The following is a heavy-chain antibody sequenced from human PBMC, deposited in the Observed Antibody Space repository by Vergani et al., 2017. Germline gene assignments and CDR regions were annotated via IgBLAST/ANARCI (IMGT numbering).Heavy chain of an antibody. D-gene: IGHD4-17*01. CDR1: GGSISSSSYY. J-gene: IGHJ4*02. CDR3: ARHPDYGDAIVDY. CDR2: IYYSGST. V-gene: IGHV4-39*01. Sequence: QLQLQESGPGLVKPSETLSLTCPVSGGSISSSSYYWGWIRQPPGKGLEWIGSIYYSGSTYYNPSLKSRVTIPVDTSKNQFSLKLSSVTAADTAVYYCARHPDYGDAIVDYWGQGTLVTVSS.